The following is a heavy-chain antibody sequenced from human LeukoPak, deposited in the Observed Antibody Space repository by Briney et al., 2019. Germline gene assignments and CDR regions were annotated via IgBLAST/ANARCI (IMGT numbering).Heavy chain of an antibody. D-gene: IGHD3-16*02. Sequence: GGSLRLSCAASGFTFSSYAMSWVRQAPGKGLEWVSAISGSGGSTYYADSVKGRFTISRDNSKNTLYLQMNSLRAEDTAVYYCAKDAVITFGGVIVRVDYWGQGTLVTVSS. V-gene: IGHV3-23*01. CDR2: ISGSGGST. J-gene: IGHJ4*02. CDR1: GFTFSSYA. CDR3: AKDAVITFGGVIVRVDY.